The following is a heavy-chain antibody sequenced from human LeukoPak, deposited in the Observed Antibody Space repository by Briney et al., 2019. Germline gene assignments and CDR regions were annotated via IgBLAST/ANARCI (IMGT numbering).Heavy chain of an antibody. V-gene: IGHV3-23*01. CDR3: AKARCSSTSCYLYDY. J-gene: IGHJ4*02. CDR1: GFTFSSYA. Sequence: QTGGSLRLSCAASGFTFSSYAMSWVRQAPGKGLEWVSAISGSGGSTYYADSVKGRFTISRDNSKNTLYLQMNSLRAEDTAVYYCAKARCSSTSCYLYDYWGQGTLVTVSS. D-gene: IGHD2-2*01. CDR2: ISGSGGST.